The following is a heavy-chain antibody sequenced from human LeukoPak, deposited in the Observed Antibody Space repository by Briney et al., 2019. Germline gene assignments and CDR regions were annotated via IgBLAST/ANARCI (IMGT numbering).Heavy chain of an antibody. Sequence: SQTLSLTCVISGDSVSSNTAAWNWIRQSPSRGLEWLGRTFYGPEWYTDYPPSVKSRMTVNPDTSKNQFSLHLNSVTPEDTAVYYCARNYYGSGSYYVFDSWGQGTLVTVSS. CDR1: GDSVSSNTAA. CDR3: ARNYYGSGSYYVFDS. CDR2: TFYGPEWYT. D-gene: IGHD3-10*01. V-gene: IGHV6-1*01. J-gene: IGHJ4*02.